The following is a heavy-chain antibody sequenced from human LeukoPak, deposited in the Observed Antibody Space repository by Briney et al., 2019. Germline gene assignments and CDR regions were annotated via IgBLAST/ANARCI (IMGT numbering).Heavy chain of an antibody. D-gene: IGHD3-10*01. CDR3: ARGYYGSGSNIGRSSPLYGMDV. J-gene: IGHJ6*02. CDR1: GFTFSSYA. V-gene: IGHV3-30*04. CDR2: TSYDGSNK. Sequence: GGSLRLSCAASGFTFSSYAMHWVRQAPGKGLEWVAVTSYDGSNKYYADSVKGRFTISRDNSKNTLYLQMNSLRAEDTAVYYCARGYYGSGSNIGRSSPLYGMDVWGQGTTVTVSS.